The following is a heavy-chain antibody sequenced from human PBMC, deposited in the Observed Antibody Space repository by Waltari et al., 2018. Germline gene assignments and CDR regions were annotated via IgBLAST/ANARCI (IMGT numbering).Heavy chain of an antibody. CDR3: ARDYSNYGWFDP. CDR2: IYYSGST. CDR1: GGSISSGGYY. Sequence: QVQLQESGPGLVKPSQTLSLTCTVSGGSISSGGYYWSWIRQHPGKGLEWIGYIYYSGSTYYNPSLKRRVTISVDTSKNQFSLKLSSVTAADTAVYYCARDYSNYGWFDPWGQGTLVTVSS. V-gene: IGHV4-31*03. D-gene: IGHD4-4*01. J-gene: IGHJ5*02.